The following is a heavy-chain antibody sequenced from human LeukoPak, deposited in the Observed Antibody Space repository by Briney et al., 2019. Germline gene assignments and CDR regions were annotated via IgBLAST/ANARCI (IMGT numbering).Heavy chain of an antibody. CDR1: GASISSYY. D-gene: IGHD1-26*01. V-gene: IGHV4-4*07. CDR2: LNPSGTT. Sequence: SETLSLTCNVSGASISSYYWTWIRQPAGKALQWIGRLNPSGTTNYNPSLRSRVTMSVDTSKSQFSLKLTSVTAADTATYYCARSSPRLSTSLGDAFNIWNQGPTVTV. CDR3: ARSSPRLSTSLGDAFNI. J-gene: IGHJ3*02.